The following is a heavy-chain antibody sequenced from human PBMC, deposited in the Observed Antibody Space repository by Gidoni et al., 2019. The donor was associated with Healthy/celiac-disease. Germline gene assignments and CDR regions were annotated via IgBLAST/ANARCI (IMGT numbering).Heavy chain of an antibody. CDR2: ISYDGSNK. Sequence: QVQLVESGGGVVQPGRSLRLSCAASGFTFSSYGMHWVRQAPGKGLEWVAVISYDGSNKYYADSVKGRFTISRDNSKNTLYLQMNSLRAEDTAVYYCAKAHPKWELFHWGQGTLVTVSS. CDR1: GFTFSSYG. V-gene: IGHV3-30*18. J-gene: IGHJ4*02. CDR3: AKAHPKWELFH. D-gene: IGHD1-26*01.